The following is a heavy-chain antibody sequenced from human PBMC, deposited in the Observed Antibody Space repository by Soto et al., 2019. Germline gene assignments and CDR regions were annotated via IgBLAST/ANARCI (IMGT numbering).Heavy chain of an antibody. CDR1: GGSISSGGYY. D-gene: IGHD5-12*01. CDR3: ARGGDGYNHPFDY. Sequence: SETLSLTCTVSGGSISSGGYYWSWIRQHPGKGLEWIGYIYYSGSTYYNPSLKSRVTISVDTSKNQFSLKLSSVTAADTAVYYCARGGDGYNHPFDYWGRGTLVTVSS. V-gene: IGHV4-31*03. CDR2: IYYSGST. J-gene: IGHJ4*02.